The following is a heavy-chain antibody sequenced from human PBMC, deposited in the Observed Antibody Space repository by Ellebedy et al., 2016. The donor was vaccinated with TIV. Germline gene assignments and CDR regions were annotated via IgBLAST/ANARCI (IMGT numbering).Heavy chain of an antibody. D-gene: IGHD6-13*01. CDR1: GFAFSTYS. J-gene: IGHJ4*02. CDR3: AKLGGISSWYADY. CDR2: ISSSGAYR. Sequence: PGGSLRLSCAASGFAFSTYSMNWVRQAPGKGLEWVSSISSSGAYRYHADSMEGRFTISRDNAKNSLYLQMNSLRADDTAVYYCAKLGGISSWYADYWGQGTLVTVSS. V-gene: IGHV3-21*04.